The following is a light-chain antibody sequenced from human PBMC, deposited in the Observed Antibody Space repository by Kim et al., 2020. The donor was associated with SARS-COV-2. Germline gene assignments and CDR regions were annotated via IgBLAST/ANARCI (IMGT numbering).Light chain of an antibody. J-gene: IGKJ1*01. Sequence: DIQLTHSPPFLSASVRDRVTITCRASQNIGTYLAWYQQIPGKAPKLLIYRASTLQSGVPSRFSGSGSGTEFTLTISNLQPEDFAVYYCQQLNSYPWTFGQGTKV. CDR3: QQLNSYPWT. CDR1: QNIGTY. CDR2: RAS. V-gene: IGKV1-9*01.